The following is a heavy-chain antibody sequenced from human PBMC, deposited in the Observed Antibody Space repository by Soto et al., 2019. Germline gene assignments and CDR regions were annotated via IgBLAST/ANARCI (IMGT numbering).Heavy chain of an antibody. CDR3: ARDGKFGDAFDI. V-gene: IGHV1-46*01. CDR2: INPSGGST. J-gene: IGHJ3*02. CDR1: GYTFTSYY. D-gene: IGHD3-10*01. Sequence: ASVKVSCKASGYTFTSYYMHWVRQAPGQGLEWMGRINPSGGSTSYAQKLQGRVTMTRDTSTSTAYMELRSLRSDDTAVYYCARDGKFGDAFDIWGQGTMVTVSS.